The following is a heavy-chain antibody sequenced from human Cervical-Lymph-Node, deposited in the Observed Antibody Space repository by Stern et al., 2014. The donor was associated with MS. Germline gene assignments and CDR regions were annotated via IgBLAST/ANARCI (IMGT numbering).Heavy chain of an antibody. J-gene: IGHJ4*02. CDR1: GGTFSSYA. CDR3: AREGDRGGGYYFDY. V-gene: IGHV1-69*17. Sequence: QVQLGQSGAEVKKPGSSVKVSCKASGGTFSSYAISWVRQAPGQGLEWMGGIIPIFGIVNYAQKFQGRVPITADKPTSTAYMDLSSLRSEDTAVYYCAREGDRGGGYYFDYWGQGTLVTVSS. CDR2: IIPIFGIV. D-gene: IGHD3-16*01.